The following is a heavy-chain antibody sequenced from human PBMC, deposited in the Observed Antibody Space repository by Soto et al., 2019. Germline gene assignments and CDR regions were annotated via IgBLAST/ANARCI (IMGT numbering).Heavy chain of an antibody. D-gene: IGHD3-10*01. CDR2: SSYNGGT. V-gene: IGHV4-39*01. CDR1: TDSSSFTNSY. CDR3: ARHRIEVVWRGFDF. J-gene: IGHJ4*02. Sequence: QLQLQESGPGLVQPSETLSLTCTVSTDSSSFTNSYWGWIRQPPGKGLQWIGSSSYNGGTFYNPTLKGRVVISFDTCMKQSALQVTSVSAADTAVYFGARHRIEVVWRGFDFWGQGSPVTVSS.